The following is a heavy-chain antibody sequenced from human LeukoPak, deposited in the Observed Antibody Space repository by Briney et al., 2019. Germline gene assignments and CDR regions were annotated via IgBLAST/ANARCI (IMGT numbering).Heavy chain of an antibody. D-gene: IGHD5-18*01. CDR3: AKDPSVLHAAMVKYYFDY. V-gene: IGHV3-30*02. J-gene: IGHJ4*02. CDR2: IRYDGSNK. Sequence: QTGGSLRLSCAASGFTFSSYGMHWVRQAPGKGLEWVAFIRYDGSNKYYADSVKGRFTISRDNSKNTLYLQMNSLRAEDTAVYYCAKDPSVLHAAMVKYYFDYWGQGTLVTVSS. CDR1: GFTFSSYG.